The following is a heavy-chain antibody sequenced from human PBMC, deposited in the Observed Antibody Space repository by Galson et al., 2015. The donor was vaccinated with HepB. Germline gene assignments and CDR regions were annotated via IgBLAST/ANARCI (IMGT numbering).Heavy chain of an antibody. D-gene: IGHD3-16*02. CDR2: ISSSSSYI. V-gene: IGHV3-21*01. J-gene: IGHJ3*02. CDR3: ARGYTFGGVIVPSNDAFEI. Sequence: SLRLSCAASGFTFSSYSMNWVRHAPGKGLEWVSSISSSSSYIYYADSVKGRFTISRDNAKNSLYLQMNSLRAEDTAVYYCARGYTFGGVIVPSNDAFEIWGQGTMVTVSS. CDR1: GFTFSSYS.